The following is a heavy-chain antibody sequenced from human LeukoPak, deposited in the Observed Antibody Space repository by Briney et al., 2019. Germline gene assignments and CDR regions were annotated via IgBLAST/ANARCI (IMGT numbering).Heavy chain of an antibody. CDR1: GASITTYY. Sequence: SETLSPTRTVSGASITTYYWSWIRQPPGKGLEWIGYIYYSGTTNYNPSLKSRVTISLDASNKQFSLRLNSVTAADTAVYYCARDYGPFGVWGQGTTVTVSS. CDR3: ARDYGPFGV. D-gene: IGHD3-10*01. V-gene: IGHV4-59*01. J-gene: IGHJ6*02. CDR2: IYYSGTT.